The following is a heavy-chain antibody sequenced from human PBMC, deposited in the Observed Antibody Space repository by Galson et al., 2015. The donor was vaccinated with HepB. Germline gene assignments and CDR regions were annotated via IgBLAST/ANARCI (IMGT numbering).Heavy chain of an antibody. CDR3: ARDRVDTAMGYYYYGMDD. J-gene: IGHJ6*02. V-gene: IGHV6-1*01. D-gene: IGHD5-18*01. Sequence: CAISGDSVSSNSAAWNWIRQSPSRGLEWLGRTYYRSKWYNDYAVSVKSRITINPDTSKNQFSLQLNSVTPEDTAVYYCARDRVDTAMGYYYYGMDDWGQGTTVTVSS. CDR1: GDSVSSNSAA. CDR2: TYYRSKWYN.